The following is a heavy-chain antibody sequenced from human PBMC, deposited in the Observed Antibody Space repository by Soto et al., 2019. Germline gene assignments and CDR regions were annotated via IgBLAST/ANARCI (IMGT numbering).Heavy chain of an antibody. V-gene: IGHV3-30*18. CDR2: ISYDGSNK. J-gene: IGHJ3*02. CDR1: GFTFSSYG. D-gene: IGHD5-18*01. Sequence: QVQLVESGGGVVQPGRSLRLSCAASGFTFSSYGMHWVRQAPGKGLEWVAVISYDGSNKYYADSVKGRFTISRDNSKNPLYLQMNSLRAEDTAVYYCAKDRLGYGYGAFDIWGQGTMVTVSS. CDR3: AKDRLGYGYGAFDI.